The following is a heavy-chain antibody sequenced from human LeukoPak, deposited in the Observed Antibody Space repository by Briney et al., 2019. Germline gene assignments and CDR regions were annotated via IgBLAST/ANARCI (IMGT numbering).Heavy chain of an antibody. CDR3: ARDLTHRRNYDNSGYQIVPAF. V-gene: IGHV1-18*01. J-gene: IGHJ4*02. CDR1: GYIFTNFG. CDR2: IGGYNGNT. Sequence: GASVKVSCKASGYIFTNFGISWVRQARGQGLEWMGWIGGYNGNTKYVQKFQGRVTMTTDTSTSTAYMELRSLRSDDTAVYYCARDLTHRRNYDNSGYQIVPAFWGQGTLVTVSS. D-gene: IGHD3-22*01.